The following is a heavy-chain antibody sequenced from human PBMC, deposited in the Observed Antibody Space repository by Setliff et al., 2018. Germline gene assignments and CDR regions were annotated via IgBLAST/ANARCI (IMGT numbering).Heavy chain of an antibody. D-gene: IGHD6-6*01. Sequence: KPSETLSLTCAVTGASINSLSWWSWVRQSPGKGLEWIGEIYHDGNTKFNPSVHYNPSLKSRVTISIDTSKDQFSLKLISMSAADTAVYFCARGRNIAARLLDSWGQGALVTVSS. CDR2: IYHDGNT. CDR1: GASINSLSW. J-gene: IGHJ4*02. CDR3: ARGRNIAARLLDS. V-gene: IGHV4-4*02.